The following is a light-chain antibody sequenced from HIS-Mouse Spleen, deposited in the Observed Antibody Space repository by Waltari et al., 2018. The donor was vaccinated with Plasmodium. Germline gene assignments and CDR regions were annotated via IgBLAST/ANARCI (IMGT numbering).Light chain of an antibody. CDR3: QSADSSATYVV. CDR2: KDR. V-gene: IGLV3-25*03. CDR1: ALPKQY. J-gene: IGLJ2*01. Sequence: SYELTQPPTVSVSPGQTARITCSGDALPKQYAYWYHQKPGQAPVLVRYKDRERPPGIHERFSGSSSGTTVTLTISGVQAEDEADYDCQSADSSATYVVFGGGTKLTVL.